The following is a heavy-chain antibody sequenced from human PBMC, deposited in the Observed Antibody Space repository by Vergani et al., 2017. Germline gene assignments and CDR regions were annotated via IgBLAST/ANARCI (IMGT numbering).Heavy chain of an antibody. V-gene: IGHV3-23*01. D-gene: IGHD2-2*01. CDR1: GFTFSSYA. CDR3: AKDLADIVVVPAAGGEPNWFDP. J-gene: IGHJ5*02. Sequence: EVQLLESGGGLVQPGGSLRLSCAASGFTFSSYAMSWVRQAPGKGLEWVSAISGSGGSTYYADSVKGRFTISRDNSKNTLYLQMNSLRAEETAVYYCAKDLADIVVVPAAGGEPNWFDPWGQGTLVTVSS. CDR2: ISGSGGST.